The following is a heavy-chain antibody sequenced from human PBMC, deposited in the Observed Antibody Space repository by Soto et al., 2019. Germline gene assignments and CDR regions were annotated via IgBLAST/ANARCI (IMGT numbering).Heavy chain of an antibody. CDR3: ARDQLEGNWFDP. D-gene: IGHD1-1*01. Sequence: QLQLQESGSGLVRPSQTLSLTCAVSGGSISSGGYSWNWIRQPPGKGLEWIGYSYHSGSTLYNPSPKRRVTISVDKSKHPFSLKLTSVTAADTAVYYCARDQLEGNWFDPWGQGTLVTVSS. V-gene: IGHV4-30-2*01. CDR1: GGSISSGGYS. J-gene: IGHJ5*02. CDR2: SYHSGST.